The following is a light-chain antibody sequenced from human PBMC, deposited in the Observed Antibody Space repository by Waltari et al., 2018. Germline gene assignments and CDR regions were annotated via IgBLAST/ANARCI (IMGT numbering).Light chain of an antibody. V-gene: IGKV3-20*01. CDR1: QSVSRT. Sequence: EIVLTQSQGTLSLSPGERATISCRASQSVSRTLAWYQQNPGQAPRLLIYDASRRAAGSPVRFSGSGSGTDFSLTISRLEPEDFAWYFCQKYGTLPATFGQGTKVEIK. CDR3: QKYGTLPAT. J-gene: IGKJ1*01. CDR2: DAS.